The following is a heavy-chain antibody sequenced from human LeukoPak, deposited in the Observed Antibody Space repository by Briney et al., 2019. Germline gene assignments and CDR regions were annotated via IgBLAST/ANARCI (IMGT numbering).Heavy chain of an antibody. CDR3: ARLAVYVWGSHNFDY. Sequence: GGSLRLSCAASGFTVSSNYMSWVRKAPGKGLEWVSVIYSGGSTYYADSVRGRFTISRDNSKNTLYLQMNSLRAEDTAVYYCARLAVYVWGSHNFDYWGQGTLVTVSS. CDR2: IYSGGST. D-gene: IGHD3-16*01. V-gene: IGHV3-53*01. CDR1: GFTVSSNY. J-gene: IGHJ4*02.